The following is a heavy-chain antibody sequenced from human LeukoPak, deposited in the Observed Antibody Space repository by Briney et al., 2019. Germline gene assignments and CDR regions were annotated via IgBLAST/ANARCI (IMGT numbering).Heavy chain of an antibody. Sequence: GGSLRLSYAVSGFTFSTYWMSWVRQAPGKGLEWVANIKQDGSEKYYVDSVKGRFTISRDNVKNSLYLQMNSLRAEDTAVYYCARDWAYTGGSYGVDWGQGTLVTVSS. CDR2: IKQDGSEK. D-gene: IGHD1-26*01. CDR3: ARDWAYTGGSYGVD. CDR1: GFTFSTYW. V-gene: IGHV3-7*01. J-gene: IGHJ4*02.